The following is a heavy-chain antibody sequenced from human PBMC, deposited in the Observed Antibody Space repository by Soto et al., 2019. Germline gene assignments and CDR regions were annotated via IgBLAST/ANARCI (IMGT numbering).Heavy chain of an antibody. V-gene: IGHV4-59*08. CDR3: ARLVVVPAASYYFDY. D-gene: IGHD2-2*01. Sequence: SEALSLTCSFSGDSFSSHYWTWIRQPPEKGLEWIGYIYYSGCTNYNPSLKSRVTISVDTSKNQFSLKLSSVTATDTAVYYCARLVVVPAASYYFDYWGQGTLVTVSS. CDR1: GDSFSSHY. J-gene: IGHJ4*02. CDR2: IYYSGCT.